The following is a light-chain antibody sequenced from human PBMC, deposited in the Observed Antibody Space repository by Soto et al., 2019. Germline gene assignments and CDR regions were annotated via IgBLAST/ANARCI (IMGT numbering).Light chain of an antibody. Sequence: EIVMTQSPATLSVSPGERATLSCRASQSIGSNLAWYQQKPGQAPRLLIYGASTRATGIPARFSGSGSGTEFILTISSLQSEDFAVYYCQQYHNWLTFGGGTKVDIK. CDR1: QSIGSN. V-gene: IGKV3-15*01. J-gene: IGKJ4*01. CDR2: GAS. CDR3: QQYHNWLT.